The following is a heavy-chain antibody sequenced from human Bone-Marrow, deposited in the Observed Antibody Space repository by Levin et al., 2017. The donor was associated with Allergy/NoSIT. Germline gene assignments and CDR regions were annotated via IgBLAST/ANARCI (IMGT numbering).Heavy chain of an antibody. CDR3: ASCHSSSLTQEAADAFDI. J-gene: IGHJ3*02. CDR1: GGSISSGGYY. V-gene: IGHV4-31*03. Sequence: SETLSLTCTVSGGSISSGGYYWSWIRQHPGKGLEWIGYIYYSGSTYYNPSLKSRVTISVDTSKNQFSLKLSSVTAADTAVYYCASCHSSSLTQEAADAFDIWGQGTMVTVSS. CDR2: IYYSGST. D-gene: IGHD6-13*01.